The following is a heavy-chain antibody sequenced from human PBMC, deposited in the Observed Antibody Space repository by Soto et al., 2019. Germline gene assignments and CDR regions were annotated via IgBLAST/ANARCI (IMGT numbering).Heavy chain of an antibody. Sequence: QVQLQQWGAGLLKPSETLSLTCAVYGGSFSGYYWSWIRQPPGKGLEWIGEINHSGSTNYNPSLKSRVTISVDTSQNQSSLKPSSVTAADTAVYYCARVVVVPAARTYYYGMDVWGQGTTVTVSS. CDR3: ARVVVVPAARTYYYGMDV. D-gene: IGHD2-2*01. CDR2: INHSGST. J-gene: IGHJ6*02. CDR1: GGSFSGYY. V-gene: IGHV4-34*01.